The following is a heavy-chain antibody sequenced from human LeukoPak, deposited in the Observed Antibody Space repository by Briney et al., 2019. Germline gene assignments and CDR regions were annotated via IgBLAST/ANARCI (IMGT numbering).Heavy chain of an antibody. CDR2: INPNSGGT. CDR1: GYTFTCYY. CDR3: ARYLWFGELGFDY. V-gene: IGHV1-2*02. Sequence: GASVKVSCKASGYTFTCYYMHWVRQAPGQGLEWMGWINPNSGGTNYAQKFQGRVTMTRDTSISTAYMELSRLRADDTAVYYCARYLWFGELGFDYWGQGTLVTVSS. J-gene: IGHJ4*02. D-gene: IGHD3-10*01.